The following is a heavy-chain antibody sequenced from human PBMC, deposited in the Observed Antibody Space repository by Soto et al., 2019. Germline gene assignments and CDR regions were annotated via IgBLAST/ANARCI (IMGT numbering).Heavy chain of an antibody. CDR3: AKDRGIGAAGF. V-gene: IGHV4-4*02. Sequence: SETLSLTCAVSGGSITSTNWWSWVRQPPGQGLEWIGEIYHSGATNYNPSLKSRVTISVDKSKNQYSLNLMSVTAADTAVYYCAKDRGIGAAGFWGQGALVTVSS. CDR2: IYHSGAT. D-gene: IGHD6-13*01. J-gene: IGHJ4*02. CDR1: GGSITSTNW.